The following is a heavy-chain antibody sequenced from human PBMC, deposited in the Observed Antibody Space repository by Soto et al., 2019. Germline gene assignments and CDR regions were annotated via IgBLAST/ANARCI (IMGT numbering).Heavy chain of an antibody. V-gene: IGHV3-72*01. CDR2: TRNKANSYTT. Sequence: GGSLRLSCAASGFTFSSYAMSWVRQAPGKGLEWVGRTRNKANSYTTEYAASVKGRFTISRDDSKNSLYLQMNSLKTEDTAVYYCARVRLGRAFDIWGQGTMVTVSS. CDR3: ARVRLGRAFDI. D-gene: IGHD3-16*01. CDR1: GFTFSSYA. J-gene: IGHJ3*02.